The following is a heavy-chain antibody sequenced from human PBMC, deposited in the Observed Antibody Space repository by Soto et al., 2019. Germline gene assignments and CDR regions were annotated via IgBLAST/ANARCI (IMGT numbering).Heavy chain of an antibody. CDR1: GYTFTSYG. CDR2: ISAYNGNT. V-gene: IGHV1-18*01. CDR3: ARLVPDIVATTPFFDY. Sequence: ASVKVSCKATGYTFTSYGISWVRQAPGQGLEWMGWISAYNGNTNYAQKLQGRVTMTTDTSTSTAYMELRSLRSDDTAVYYCARLVPDIVATTPFFDYWGQGTMVTVSS. D-gene: IGHD5-12*01. J-gene: IGHJ4*02.